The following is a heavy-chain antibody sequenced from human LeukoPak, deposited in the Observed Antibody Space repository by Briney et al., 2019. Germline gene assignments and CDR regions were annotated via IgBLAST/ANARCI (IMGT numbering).Heavy chain of an antibody. CDR3: ARADWDTAMIDY. J-gene: IGHJ4*02. V-gene: IGHV3-21*01. CDR2: ISSSSSYI. Sequence: GGSLRLSCAASGFTFSSYSMNWVRQAPGKGLEWVSSISSSSSYIYCADSVKGRFTISRDNAKNSLYLQMNSLRAEDTAVYYCARADWDTAMIDYWGQGTLVTVSS. CDR1: GFTFSSYS. D-gene: IGHD5-18*01.